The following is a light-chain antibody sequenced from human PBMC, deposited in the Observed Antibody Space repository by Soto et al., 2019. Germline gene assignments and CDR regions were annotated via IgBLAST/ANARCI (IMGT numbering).Light chain of an antibody. CDR2: DAS. CDR3: QQYENLPLT. Sequence: DLQMTQSPSSLSASVGDRVTITCQASQDISNYLNWYQQKPGKAPKLLIYDASNLETGVPSRFSGSGSGTDLTFTISSLQPEDIATYYCQQYENLPLTFGGGTKVEIK. CDR1: QDISNY. J-gene: IGKJ4*01. V-gene: IGKV1-33*01.